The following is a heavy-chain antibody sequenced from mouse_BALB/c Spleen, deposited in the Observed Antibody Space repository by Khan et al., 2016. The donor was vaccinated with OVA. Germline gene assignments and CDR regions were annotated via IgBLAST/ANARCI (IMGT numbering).Heavy chain of an antibody. CDR1: GYSITSNYA. CDR3: ARGNYYGYALDY. J-gene: IGHJ4*01. V-gene: IGHV3-2*02. CDR2: ISYSGST. D-gene: IGHD1-1*01. Sequence: EVQLQESGPGLVKPSQSLSLTCTVNGYSITSNYAWNWIRQFPGNKLEWMGYISYSGSTNYNPSLKRRLSSTRDTSKNQCFLLLHSVTTEDSAAYYCARGNYYGYALDYWGQGTSVTVSS.